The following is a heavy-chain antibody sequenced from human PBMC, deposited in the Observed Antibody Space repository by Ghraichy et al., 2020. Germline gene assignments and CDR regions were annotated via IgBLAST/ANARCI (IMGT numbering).Heavy chain of an antibody. CDR1: GGTFSSYA. D-gene: IGHD3-10*01. V-gene: IGHV1-69*13. Sequence: SVKVSCKASGGTFSSYAISWVRQAPGQGLEWMGGIIPIFGTANYAQKFQGRVTITADESTSTAYMELSSLRSEDTAVYYCARDLWYYGSGSYEVFRNWFDPWGQGTLVTVSS. CDR2: IIPIFGTA. CDR3: ARDLWYYGSGSYEVFRNWFDP. J-gene: IGHJ5*02.